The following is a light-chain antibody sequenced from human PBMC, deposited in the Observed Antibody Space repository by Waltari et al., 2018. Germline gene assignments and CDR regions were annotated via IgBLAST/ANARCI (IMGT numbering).Light chain of an antibody. V-gene: IGKV1-12*01. Sequence: DIQITQSPSSLSTSVGDTVTITCRASQSISSWLDWYQQKPGKAPKLLIYKASSLQSGVPSRFSGSGSGTDFTLTISSLQPEDFATYYCLQYNSSPYSFGQGTKVEIK. CDR2: KAS. CDR3: LQYNSSPYS. J-gene: IGKJ2*03. CDR1: QSISSW.